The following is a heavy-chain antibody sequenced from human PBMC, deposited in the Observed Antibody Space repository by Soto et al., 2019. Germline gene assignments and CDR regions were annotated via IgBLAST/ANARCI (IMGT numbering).Heavy chain of an antibody. Sequence: QLQLQESGPGLVKPSETLSLTCTVSGGSISSSSDYWGWIRQPPGKGLEWIGSIYYSGSTYYNPSLKSRVSISVDKSKNQFSLKLSSVTAADTAVYYWARHRLLTPPVYWGQGTLVTVSS. J-gene: IGHJ4*02. D-gene: IGHD1-26*01. CDR3: ARHRLLTPPVY. V-gene: IGHV4-39*01. CDR1: GGSISSSSDY. CDR2: IYYSGST.